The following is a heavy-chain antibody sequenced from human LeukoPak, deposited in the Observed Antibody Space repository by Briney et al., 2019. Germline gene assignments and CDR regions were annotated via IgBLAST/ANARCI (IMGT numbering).Heavy chain of an antibody. Sequence: PGGSLRHSRRPPGFTLSSYAIHCIRPAPGRGLEWVALVWHDGSNRYYSQAVKGRFTISRDNSKNTVYLQINSLRAEDTAVYYCARELFGSGSCPDYWVQGTRVTVSS. J-gene: IGHJ4*02. CDR3: ARELFGSGSCPDY. V-gene: IGHV3-33*01. CDR1: GFTLSSYA. CDR2: VWHDGSNR. D-gene: IGHD3-10*01.